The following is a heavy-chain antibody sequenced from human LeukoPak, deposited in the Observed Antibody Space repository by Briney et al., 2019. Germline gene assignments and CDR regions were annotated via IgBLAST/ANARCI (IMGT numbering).Heavy chain of an antibody. Sequence: GGSLRLSCAASGFTCSSYWMSWVRQAPGKGLEWVANIKQDGSEKYYVDSVKGQFTISRDNAKNSLYLQMNSLRAEDTAVYYCARDRGEFDYWGQGTLVTVSS. CDR2: IKQDGSEK. D-gene: IGHD3-10*01. CDR1: GFTCSSYW. J-gene: IGHJ4*02. V-gene: IGHV3-7*01. CDR3: ARDRGEFDY.